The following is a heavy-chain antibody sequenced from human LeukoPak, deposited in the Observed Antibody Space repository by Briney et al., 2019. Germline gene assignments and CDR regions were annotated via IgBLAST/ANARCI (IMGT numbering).Heavy chain of an antibody. D-gene: IGHD6-13*01. CDR1: GFTFSTYT. CDR2: ISYDGSDK. V-gene: IGHV3-30*18. J-gene: IGHJ4*02. Sequence: GGSLRLSCAASGFTFSTYTMNWVRQAPGKGLEWVAVISYDGSDKYYADSVKGRFTISRDNSKNTMYLQMSSLRAEDTALYYCAKDRGGIAAHADCWGQGALVTVSS. CDR3: AKDRGGIAAHADC.